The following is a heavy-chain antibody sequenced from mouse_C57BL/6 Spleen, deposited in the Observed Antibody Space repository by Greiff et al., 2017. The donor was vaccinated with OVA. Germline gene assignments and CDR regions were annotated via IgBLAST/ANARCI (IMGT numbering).Heavy chain of an antibody. CDR2: IHPNSGST. J-gene: IGHJ3*01. CDR1: GYTFTSYW. D-gene: IGHD2-4*01. CDR3: ARSYYDYDFAY. Sequence: VQLQQPGAELVKPGASVKLSCKASGYTFTSYWMHWVKQRPGQGLEWIGMIHPNSGSTNYNEKFKSKATLTVDKSSSTAYMQLSSLTSEDSAVYYCARSYYDYDFAYWGQGTLVTVSA. V-gene: IGHV1-64*01.